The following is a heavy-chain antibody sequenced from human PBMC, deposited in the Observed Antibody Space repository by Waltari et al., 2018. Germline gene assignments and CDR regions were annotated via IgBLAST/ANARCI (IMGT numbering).Heavy chain of an antibody. CDR1: GFTFSSYG. CDR2: VRYDGTNR. CDR3: ARSSGGGNSLLDY. J-gene: IGHJ4*02. Sequence: QVQLVESGGGVVQPGGSLRLSCVTSGFTFSSYGMNWVRQAPGKGLEWVAFVRYDGTNRYYAESVKGRFTISRDNSKNTLYLQMSSLTLEDTAVYYCARSSGGGNSLLDYWGQGTRVIVSS. V-gene: IGHV3-30*02. D-gene: IGHD2-21*02.